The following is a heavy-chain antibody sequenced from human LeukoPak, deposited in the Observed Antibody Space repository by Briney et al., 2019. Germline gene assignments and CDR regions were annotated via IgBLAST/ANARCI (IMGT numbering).Heavy chain of an antibody. CDR2: IYPGDSDT. CDR1: GYSFTSYW. Sequence: LGESLQISCKGSGYSFTSYWIGWVRQLPAKGLEWMGIIYPGDSDTRYSPSFQGQVTISADKSISTAYLQWSSLKASDTAVYYCLHYYDISCYYVWGQGTLVTVSS. J-gene: IGHJ4*02. V-gene: IGHV5-51*01. D-gene: IGHD3-22*01. CDR3: LHYYDISCYYV.